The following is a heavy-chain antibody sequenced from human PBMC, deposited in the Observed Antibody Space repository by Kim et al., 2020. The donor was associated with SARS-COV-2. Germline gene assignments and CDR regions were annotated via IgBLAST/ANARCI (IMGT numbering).Heavy chain of an antibody. D-gene: IGHD4-17*01. CDR2: ISSSSSYI. CDR1: GFTFSSYS. CDR3: ARVRYGDYPYWYFDL. J-gene: IGHJ2*01. V-gene: IGHV3-21*01. Sequence: GGSLRLSCAASGFTFSSYSMNWVRQAPGKGLEWVSSISSSSSYIYYADSVKGRFTISRDNAKNSLYLQMNSLRAEDTAVYYCARVRYGDYPYWYFDLWGRGTLVTVSS.